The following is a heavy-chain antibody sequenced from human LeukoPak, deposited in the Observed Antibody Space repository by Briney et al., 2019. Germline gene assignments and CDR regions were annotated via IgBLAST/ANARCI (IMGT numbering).Heavy chain of an antibody. CDR1: GGSISSYY. J-gene: IGHJ5*02. V-gene: IGHV4-59*01. CDR2: IYYSGST. D-gene: IGHD6-19*01. Sequence: KPSETLSLTCTVSGGSISSYYWSWIRQPPGKGLEWIGYIYYSGSTNYNPSLKSRVTISVDTSKNQFSLKLSSVTAADTAVYYCARLHSSGWQNWFDPWGQGTLVTVSS. CDR3: ARLHSSGWQNWFDP.